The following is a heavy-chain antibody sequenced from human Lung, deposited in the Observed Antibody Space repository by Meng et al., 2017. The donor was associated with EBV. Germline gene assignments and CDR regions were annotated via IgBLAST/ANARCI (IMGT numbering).Heavy chain of an antibody. V-gene: IGHV6-1*01. Sequence: VQLPHAGPGLVKPSQTLSLTCVSSGDSVSSSSAAWTWIRQSPSRGLEWLGRTYYRSKWYNDYAVFVKSRITINPDTSKNQFSLQLNSVTPEDTAVYYCARGATSVFDLWGRGTLVTVSS. J-gene: IGHJ2*01. CDR2: TYYRSKWYN. CDR3: ARGATSVFDL. CDR1: GDSVSSSSAA.